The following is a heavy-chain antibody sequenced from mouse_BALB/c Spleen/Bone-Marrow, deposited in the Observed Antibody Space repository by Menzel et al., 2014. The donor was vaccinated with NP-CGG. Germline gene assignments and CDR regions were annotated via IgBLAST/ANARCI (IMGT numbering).Heavy chain of an antibody. CDR1: GFNIKDTH. V-gene: IGHV14-3*02. CDR3: ASYDGSRFAY. J-gene: IGHJ3*01. CDR2: FDPTNGNP. D-gene: IGHD2-3*01. Sequence: EVQLQQSGAELVKPGTSVKLSCTASGFNIKDTHLHWVQQRPERGLEWIGRFDPTNGNPKYDPKFQGKATITVDTSSNTAYLQLSSLTSEDTAVYYCASYDGSRFAYWGQGTLVTVSA.